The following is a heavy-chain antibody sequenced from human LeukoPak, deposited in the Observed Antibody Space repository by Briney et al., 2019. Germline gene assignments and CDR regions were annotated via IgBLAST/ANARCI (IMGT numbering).Heavy chain of an antibody. V-gene: IGHV5-51*01. CDR1: GYMFNAYW. D-gene: IGHD3-22*01. Sequence: GESLKISCKGSGYMFNAYWIAWVRQMPGKGLEWMGIIYPDDSDTRYSPSFQGQVTISADKSGRTAYLQWSSLKASDTAMYYCARPNITSYYDSRGYDAFDVWGQGTMVTVSS. CDR2: IYPDDSDT. J-gene: IGHJ3*01. CDR3: ARPNITSYYDSRGYDAFDV.